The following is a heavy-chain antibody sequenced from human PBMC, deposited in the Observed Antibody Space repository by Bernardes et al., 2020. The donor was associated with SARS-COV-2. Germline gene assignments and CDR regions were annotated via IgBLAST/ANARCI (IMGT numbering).Heavy chain of an antibody. CDR2: INYSGST. Sequence: SETLSLTCTVSGGSISSSTYYWGWIRQPPGKGLEWIATINYSGSTYYNPSLKSRVTISLDTSKNQFSLKLSSVTAADTAVYYCARVLSGTHFDYWGQGTLVTVSS. J-gene: IGHJ4*02. V-gene: IGHV4-39*01. CDR3: ARVLSGTHFDY. D-gene: IGHD1-7*01. CDR1: GGSISSSTYY.